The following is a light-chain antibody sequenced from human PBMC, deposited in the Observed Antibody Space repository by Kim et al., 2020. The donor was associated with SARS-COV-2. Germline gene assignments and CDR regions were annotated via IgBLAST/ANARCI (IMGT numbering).Light chain of an antibody. V-gene: IGKV1D-16*01. CDR2: AAS. CDR1: QGIHSW. Sequence: ASVGDIVTITCRASQGIHSWLAWYQQKPAKAPKSLVFAASSLQSDVPARFSGSGYGTKFTLTISSLQPEDSATSSCQQYHSYPWTFGQGTKVDIK. J-gene: IGKJ1*01. CDR3: QQYHSYPWT.